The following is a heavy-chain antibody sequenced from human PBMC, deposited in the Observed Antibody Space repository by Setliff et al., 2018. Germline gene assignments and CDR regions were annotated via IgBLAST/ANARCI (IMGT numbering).Heavy chain of an antibody. CDR1: GGSISSMSYY. Sequence: SETLSLTCTVSGGSISSMSYYWGWIRQPPGKGLEWIGSIYHSGSSYYNSSLRSRVTISVDTSKNQFSLKLTSVTAADTAVYYCARERIELWFGLDYWGQGTPVTVSS. CDR2: IYHSGSS. CDR3: ARERIELWFGLDY. V-gene: IGHV4-39*07. D-gene: IGHD3-10*01. J-gene: IGHJ4*02.